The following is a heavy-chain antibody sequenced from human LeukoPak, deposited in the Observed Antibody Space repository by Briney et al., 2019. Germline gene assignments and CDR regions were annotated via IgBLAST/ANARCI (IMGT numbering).Heavy chain of an antibody. Sequence: SETLSLTCTVAGGSISGYYWSWIRQPPGKGLEWIAYTSDTGNTNYNPSFTSRVNMSLDKSSNQLSLHLTPVTAADTATYFCSRESGPFCPFGYWGQGTLVIVSS. D-gene: IGHD1-26*01. J-gene: IGHJ4*02. CDR1: GGSISGYY. V-gene: IGHV4-59*12. CDR2: TSDTGNT. CDR3: SRESGPFCPFGY.